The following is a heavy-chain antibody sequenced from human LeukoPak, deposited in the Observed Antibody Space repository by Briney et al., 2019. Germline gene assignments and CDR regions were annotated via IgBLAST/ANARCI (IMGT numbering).Heavy chain of an antibody. Sequence: SETLSLTCTVSGGSVSYYWSWIRQPPGKGLEWIGYIYYSGSTNYNPSLKSRVTISVDTSKNQFSLKLSSVTAADTAVYYCARGRTYRSSSWFDPWGQGTLVTVSS. J-gene: IGHJ5*02. V-gene: IGHV4-59*02. CDR1: GGSVSYY. D-gene: IGHD6-6*01. CDR3: ARGRTYRSSSWFDP. CDR2: IYYSGST.